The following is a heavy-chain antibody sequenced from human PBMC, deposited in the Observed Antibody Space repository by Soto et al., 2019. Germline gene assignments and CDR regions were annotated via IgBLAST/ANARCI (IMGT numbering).Heavy chain of an antibody. CDR3: ATYSSSWSAFDL. Sequence: ASVKVSCKASGYTFTGFYIHWVRQAPGQGLEWMGWINPNSGGTKYAEKFQGWVTMTRDTSITTAYMELYRLRSDDTAVYYCATYSSSWSAFDLWGQGTTVTVSS. D-gene: IGHD6-13*01. CDR2: INPNSGGT. CDR1: GYTFTGFY. J-gene: IGHJ6*02. V-gene: IGHV1-2*04.